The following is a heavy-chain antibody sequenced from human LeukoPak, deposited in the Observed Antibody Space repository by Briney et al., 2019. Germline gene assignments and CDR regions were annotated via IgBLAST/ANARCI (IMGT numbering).Heavy chain of an antibody. CDR2: INPSGGST. D-gene: IGHD2-15*01. Sequence: ASVKVSCKASGYTFTSYYMHWVRQAPGQGLEWMGTINPSGGSTSYAQKFQGRVTMTRDTSTSTVYMELSSLRSEDTAVYYCARVALYCSGGSCYSESWFDPWGQGTLVTVSS. J-gene: IGHJ5*02. CDR1: GYTFTSYY. CDR3: ARVALYCSGGSCYSESWFDP. V-gene: IGHV1-46*03.